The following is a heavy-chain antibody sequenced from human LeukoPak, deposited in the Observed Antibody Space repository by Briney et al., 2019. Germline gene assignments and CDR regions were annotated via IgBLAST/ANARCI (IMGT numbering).Heavy chain of an antibody. D-gene: IGHD6-13*01. CDR3: ARGAWGSYSSSWYTFDY. J-gene: IGHJ4*02. V-gene: IGHV1-8*03. CDR1: GYTFTSYD. Sequence: ASVKVSCKASGYTFTSYDINWVRQATGQGLEWMGWMNPIIGNTGYAQKFQGRVTITRNTSISTAYMELSSLRSEDTAVYYCARGAWGSYSSSWYTFDYGGEGTLVTVSS. CDR2: MNPIIGNT.